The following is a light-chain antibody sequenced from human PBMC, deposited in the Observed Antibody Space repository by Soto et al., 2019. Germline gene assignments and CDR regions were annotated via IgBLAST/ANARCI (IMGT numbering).Light chain of an antibody. CDR2: EVS. Sequence: QSALTQPASVSGSPGQSITISCTGTVSDVGGYDSVSWYQQHPGRAPKLIIYEVSNRPSGVSNRFSGSKSGNTASLTISGLQAEDEADYYCSSYTSSSTLYVFGTGTKLTVL. CDR1: VSDVGGYDS. V-gene: IGLV2-14*01. CDR3: SSYTSSSTLYV. J-gene: IGLJ1*01.